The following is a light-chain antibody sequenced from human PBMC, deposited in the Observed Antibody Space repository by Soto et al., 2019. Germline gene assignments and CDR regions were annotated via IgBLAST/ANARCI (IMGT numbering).Light chain of an antibody. CDR3: QHYESFSLT. CDR1: QDISNY. J-gene: IGKJ4*01. Sequence: DVQMTHSASSLSASVGDRVTITCQASQDISNYLNWYQQKPGKAPKLLIYSASSLETGVPSRFSGSGSGTDFTLTISSLQPDDFAAYFCQHYESFSLTFGGGTKVDI. V-gene: IGKV1-33*01. CDR2: SAS.